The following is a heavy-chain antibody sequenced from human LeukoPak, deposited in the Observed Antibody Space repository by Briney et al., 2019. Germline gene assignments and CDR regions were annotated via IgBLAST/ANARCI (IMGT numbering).Heavy chain of an antibody. CDR2: ISAYNGNT. J-gene: IGHJ6*04. V-gene: IGHV1-18*01. CDR1: GYTFTSYG. Sequence: ASVKVSCKASGYTFTSYGITWVRQAPGQGLEWMGYISAYNGNTNYAQKFQGRVTMTTDTSTSTAYMELRSLRSDDTAVYYCSRDGTKDLRFLEWLPMDFWGKGTTVTGSS. CDR3: SRDGTKDLRFLEWLPMDF. D-gene: IGHD3-3*01.